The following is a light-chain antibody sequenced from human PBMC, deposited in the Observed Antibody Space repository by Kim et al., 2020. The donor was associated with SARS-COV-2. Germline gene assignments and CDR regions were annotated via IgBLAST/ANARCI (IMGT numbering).Light chain of an antibody. CDR2: DTN. V-gene: IGLV7-43*01. CDR1: TGAVTTAYW. Sequence: QTVVTQEPSLTVSPGGTVTLTCASITGAVTTAYWPNWFQQKPGQPPRALIYDTNSIHSWTPGRFSGSLIGGQAALTLSGVQPEDEAEYYCLLFYRGTWVFGGGTQLTVL. CDR3: LLFYRGTWV. J-gene: IGLJ3*02.